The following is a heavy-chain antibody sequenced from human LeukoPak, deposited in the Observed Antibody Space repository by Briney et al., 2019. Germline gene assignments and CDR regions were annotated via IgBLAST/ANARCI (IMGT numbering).Heavy chain of an antibody. D-gene: IGHD5-12*01. CDR3: AKGGGYEAQYYYYLDV. Sequence: GGSLRLSCAASGFTFSSYDMHWLRQAPGKGLEWVAFIRYDGSNKYYADSVKGRFTISRDNSKNTLYLQMKRLRAEDTAVYYCAKGGGYEAQYYYYLDVRGKGTTVTISS. J-gene: IGHJ6*03. CDR2: IRYDGSNK. CDR1: GFTFSSYD. V-gene: IGHV3-30*02.